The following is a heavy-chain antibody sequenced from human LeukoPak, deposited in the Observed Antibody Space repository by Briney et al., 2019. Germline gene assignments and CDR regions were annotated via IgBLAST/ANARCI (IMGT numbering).Heavy chain of an antibody. CDR2: IYDTGPQSA. D-gene: IGHD3-10*01. V-gene: IGHV4-30-2*01. J-gene: IGHJ4*02. CDR3: ARDRGRRDFAL. CDR1: GDSMSSGGYS. Sequence: SSETLSLTCTVSGDSMSSGGYSWNWIRQPPGKRLEWIVFIYDTGPQSAHYNPSLKIRVTLSVDRFTNQFSLNLSSVTAADTAMYYCARDRGRRDFALWGQGILVTVSS.